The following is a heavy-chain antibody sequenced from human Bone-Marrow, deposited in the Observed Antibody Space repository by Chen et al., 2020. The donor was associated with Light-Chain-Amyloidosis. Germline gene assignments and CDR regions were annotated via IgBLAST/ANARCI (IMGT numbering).Heavy chain of an antibody. J-gene: IGHJ4*02. CDR1: W. V-gene: IGHV5-51*01. CDR2: IYPDDSDA. Sequence: WIGWVRQMPGKGLEWMGVIYPDDSDARYSPSFEGQVTISADKSITTAYLQWRSLRASDTAMYYCARRRDGYNFDYWGQGTLVTVSS. CDR3: ARRRDGYNFDY. D-gene: IGHD5-12*01.